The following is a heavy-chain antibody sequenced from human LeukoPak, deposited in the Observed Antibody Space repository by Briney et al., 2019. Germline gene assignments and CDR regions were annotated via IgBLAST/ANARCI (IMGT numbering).Heavy chain of an antibody. D-gene: IGHD2-2*01. J-gene: IGHJ4*02. CDR1: EFTFSSYG. CDR2: IWYDGSNK. V-gene: IGHV3-33*01. CDR3: ARDGDIVVVPAAIGGIDY. Sequence: PGRSLRLSCAASEFTFSSYGMHWVRQAPGKGLEWVAVIWYDGSNKYYADSVRGRFTISRDNSKNTLYLQMNSLRAEDTAVYYCARDGDIVVVPAAIGGIDYWGQGTLVTVSS.